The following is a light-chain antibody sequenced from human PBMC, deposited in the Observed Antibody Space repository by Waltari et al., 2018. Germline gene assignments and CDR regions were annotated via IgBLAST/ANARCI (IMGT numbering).Light chain of an antibody. J-gene: IGKJ4*01. CDR3: QQYYSRPLT. CDR2: WAS. Sequence: DIVMTQSPDSLAVSLGERATINCRSSQSVLYNSNIFDYLAWYQQKPGQPPKLPFYWASTRESGVPDRFSGSGSGTEFNLTINSLQAEDVAIYYCQQYYSRPLTFGGGTRVEIK. CDR1: QSVLYNSNIFDY. V-gene: IGKV4-1*01.